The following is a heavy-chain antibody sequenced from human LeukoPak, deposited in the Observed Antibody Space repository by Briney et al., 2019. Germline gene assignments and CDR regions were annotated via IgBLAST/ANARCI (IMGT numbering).Heavy chain of an antibody. CDR2: ISSSGST. J-gene: IGHJ6*03. CDR1: GDSISSGDYY. Sequence: SETLSLTCTVSGDSISSGDYYWSWIRQPAGKGLEWIGRISSSGSTNYNPSLKSRVTISVDTSKNQFSLKLSSVTAADTAVYYCARDRGSEYIYADNPAVPYMDVWGKGTTVTVSS. D-gene: IGHD5-18*01. CDR3: ARDRGSEYIYADNPAVPYMDV. V-gene: IGHV4-61*02.